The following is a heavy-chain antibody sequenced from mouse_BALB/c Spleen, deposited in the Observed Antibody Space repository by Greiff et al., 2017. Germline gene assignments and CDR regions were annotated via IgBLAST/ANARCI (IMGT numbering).Heavy chain of an antibody. CDR3: ARAGDYGPYFDY. V-gene: IGHV1-7*01. Sequence: QVQLQQSGAELSKPGASVKMSCKASGYTFTSYWMHWVKQRPGQGLEWIGYINPSTGYTEYNQKFKDKATLTADKSSSTAYMQLSSLTSEDSAVYYCARAGDYGPYFDYWGQGTTLTVSS. D-gene: IGHD2-4*01. CDR1: GYTFTSYW. CDR2: INPSTGYT. J-gene: IGHJ2*01.